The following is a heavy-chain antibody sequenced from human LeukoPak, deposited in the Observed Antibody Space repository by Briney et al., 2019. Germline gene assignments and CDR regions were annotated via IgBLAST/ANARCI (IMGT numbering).Heavy chain of an antibody. V-gene: IGHV3-21*01. CDR3: ARDKVYYDFWSGYYSFDY. CDR2: ISSSSSYI. J-gene: IGHJ4*02. Sequence: GGSLRLSCAASGFTFSSYSMNWVRQAPGKGLEWVSCISSSSSYIYYADSVKGRFTISRDNAKNSLYLQMNSLRAEDTAVYYCARDKVYYDFWSGYYSFDYWGQGTLVTVSS. CDR1: GFTFSSYS. D-gene: IGHD3-3*01.